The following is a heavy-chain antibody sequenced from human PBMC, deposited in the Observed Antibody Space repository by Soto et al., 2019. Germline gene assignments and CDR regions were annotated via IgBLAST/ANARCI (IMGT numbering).Heavy chain of an antibody. CDR1: GYTFTSYG. J-gene: IGHJ4*02. CDR2: ISAYNGNT. Sequence: GASVKVSCKASGYTFTSYGISWVRQAPGPGLEWMGWISAYNGNTNYAQKLQGRVTMTTDTSTSTAYMELRSLRSDDTAVYYCAIVVVDTAMVIFDYWGQLTLVTVAS. V-gene: IGHV1-18*01. CDR3: AIVVVDTAMVIFDY. D-gene: IGHD5-18*01.